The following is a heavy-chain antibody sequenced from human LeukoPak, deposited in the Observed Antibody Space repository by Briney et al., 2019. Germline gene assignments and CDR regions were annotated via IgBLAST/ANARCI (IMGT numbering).Heavy chain of an antibody. Sequence: PGGSLRLSCAASGFTFNRYWMHWVRQGPGKGLVWVSRINSDGSSTNYADSVKGRFTISRDNAKNTLYLQMNGLRAEDTAVYYCARDLRTPSDTNIAIDYWGQGTLVTVSS. V-gene: IGHV3-74*01. D-gene: IGHD4-23*01. CDR1: GFTFNRYW. J-gene: IGHJ4*02. CDR3: ARDLRTPSDTNIAIDY. CDR2: INSDGSST.